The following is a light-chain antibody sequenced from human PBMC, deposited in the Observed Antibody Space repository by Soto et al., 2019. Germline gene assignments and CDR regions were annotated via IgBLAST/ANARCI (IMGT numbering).Light chain of an antibody. J-gene: IGKJ1*01. Sequence: EIVLTQSPGTLSLSPGERATLSCRASQSVSNNYLGWYQQKPGQAPRLLVYGASRRATGIPDRFSGSGSGTDFTLTISGLGAEDFAVYYCQKYGNSLPSTLGQGTKVDIK. CDR3: QKYGNSLPST. CDR2: GAS. V-gene: IGKV3-20*01. CDR1: QSVSNNY.